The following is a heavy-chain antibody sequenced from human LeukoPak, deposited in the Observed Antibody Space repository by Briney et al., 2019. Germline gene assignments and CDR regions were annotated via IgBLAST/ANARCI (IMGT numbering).Heavy chain of an antibody. V-gene: IGHV4-4*07. D-gene: IGHD2-2*01. CDR2: IYTSGST. CDR3: AKEGVPAAMIGWFDP. CDR1: GGPISSYY. J-gene: IGHJ5*02. Sequence: SETLSLTCTVSGGPISSYYWSWIRQPAGKGLEWIGRIYTSGSTNYNPSLKSRVTMSVDTSKNQFSLKLSSVTAADTAVYYCAKEGVPAAMIGWFDPWGQGTLVTVSS.